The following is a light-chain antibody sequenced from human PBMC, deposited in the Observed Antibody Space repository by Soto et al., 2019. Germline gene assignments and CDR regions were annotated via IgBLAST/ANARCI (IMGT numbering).Light chain of an antibody. CDR1: QSVRGN. J-gene: IGKJ1*01. V-gene: IGKV3D-15*01. Sequence: EIVLTQSPATLSVSPGERATLSCRASQSVRGNLAWYQQKPGQSPRLLIYGASNGATGIPSRFSGSGSGTEFTLTISSLQPGDFATYYCQHYNTYPWTFGQGTKVDIK. CDR2: GAS. CDR3: QHYNTYPWT.